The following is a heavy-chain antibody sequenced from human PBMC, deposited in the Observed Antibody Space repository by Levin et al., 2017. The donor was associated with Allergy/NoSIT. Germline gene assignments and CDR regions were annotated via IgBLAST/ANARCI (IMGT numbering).Heavy chain of an antibody. D-gene: IGHD6-19*01. Sequence: PGGSLRLSCAASGFTFSDYYMSWIRQAPGKGLEWVSYISSSSSYTNYADSVKGRFTISRDNAKNSLYLQMNSLRAEDTAVYYCAREVEGIAVAGNWFDPWGQGTLVTVSA. CDR2: ISSSSSYT. V-gene: IGHV3-11*05. CDR1: GFTFSDYY. J-gene: IGHJ5*02. CDR3: AREVEGIAVAGNWFDP.